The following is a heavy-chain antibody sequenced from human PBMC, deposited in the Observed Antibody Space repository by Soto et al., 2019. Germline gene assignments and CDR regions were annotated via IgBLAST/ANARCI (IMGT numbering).Heavy chain of an antibody. CDR1: GYIFINYG. J-gene: IGHJ4*02. CDR2: ISAYNGNT. CDR3: GSGKLDY. D-gene: IGHD3-10*01. V-gene: IGHV1-18*01. Sequence: GGPVKVSCKTSGYIFINYGISWVRQAPGQGLEWMGWISAYNGNTNYAQNLQGRVTMTTDTSTSTAYMDPVDTATYYCAHAIYGSGKLDYWGQGTLVTVSS.